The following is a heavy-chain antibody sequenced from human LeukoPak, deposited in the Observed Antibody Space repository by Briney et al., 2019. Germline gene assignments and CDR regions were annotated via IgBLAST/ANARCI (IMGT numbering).Heavy chain of an antibody. CDR3: AKDSDIVVPSVGDY. D-gene: IGHD2-2*01. J-gene: IGHJ4*02. CDR2: IKQDGSEK. Sequence: GGSLRLSCAASGFTFSSYWMSWVRQAPGKGLEWVANIKQDGSEKYYVDSVKGRFTISRDNAKNSLYLQMNSLRAEDTAVYYCAKDSDIVVPSVGDYWGQGTLVTVSS. CDR1: GFTFSSYW. V-gene: IGHV3-7*05.